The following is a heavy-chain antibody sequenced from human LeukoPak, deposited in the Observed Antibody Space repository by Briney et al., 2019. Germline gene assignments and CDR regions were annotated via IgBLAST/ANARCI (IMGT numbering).Heavy chain of an antibody. J-gene: IGHJ4*02. Sequence: SETLSLTCIVSGDSISNYYWSWIRQPPGKGLEWIGYIYFSGTTNYNPSLKSRVTISVDTSKNQFSLKLSSMTAADTAVYYCARLSHPSGSDWFFDYWGQGTPVTVSS. CDR2: IYFSGTT. CDR1: GDSISNYY. D-gene: IGHD3-9*01. V-gene: IGHV4-59*08. CDR3: ARLSHPSGSDWFFDY.